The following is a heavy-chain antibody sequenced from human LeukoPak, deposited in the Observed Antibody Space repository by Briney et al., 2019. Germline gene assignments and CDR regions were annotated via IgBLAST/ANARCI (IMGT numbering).Heavy chain of an antibody. CDR2: INAGNGNT. CDR3: ARALGRIAVAGTLGY. J-gene: IGHJ4*02. CDR1: GYTFTSYA. V-gene: IGHV1-3*01. Sequence: ASVKVSCKASGYTFTSYAMHWVRQAPGQRLEWMGWINAGNGNTKYSQKFQGRVTITRDTSASTAYMELSSLRSEDTAVYYCARALGRIAVAGTLGYWGQGTLVTVSS. D-gene: IGHD6-19*01.